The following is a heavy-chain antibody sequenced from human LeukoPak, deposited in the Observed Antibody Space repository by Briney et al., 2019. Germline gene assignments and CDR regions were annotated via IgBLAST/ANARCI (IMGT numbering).Heavy chain of an antibody. CDR3: ARVAVAGTEDNWFDP. D-gene: IGHD6-19*01. J-gene: IGHJ5*02. CDR2: INPSGGST. Sequence: GASVKVSCKASGYTFTSYYMHWVRQAPGQGLEWMGIINPSGGSTSYAQKFQGRVTMTRDTSTSTVYMELSRLRSDDTAVYYCARVAVAGTEDNWFDPWGQGTLVTVSS. V-gene: IGHV1-46*01. CDR1: GYTFTSYY.